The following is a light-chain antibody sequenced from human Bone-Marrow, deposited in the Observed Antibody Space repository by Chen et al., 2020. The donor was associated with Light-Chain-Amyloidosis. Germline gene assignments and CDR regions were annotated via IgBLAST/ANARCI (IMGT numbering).Light chain of an antibody. V-gene: IGLV3-25*03. CDR2: RDT. J-gene: IGLJ2*01. CDR1: DLPTKY. Sequence: SYELTQPPSVSVSPGQTSRITCSGDDLPTKYAYWYQQKPGQAPVLVIHRDTERPSGISERFSGSSSGRTATLNIRGVQAEDEADYHCQSADSSGTYEVIFGGGTKLTVL. CDR3: QSADSSGTYEVI.